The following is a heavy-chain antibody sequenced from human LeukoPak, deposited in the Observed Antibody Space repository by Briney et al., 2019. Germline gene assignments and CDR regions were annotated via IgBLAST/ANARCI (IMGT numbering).Heavy chain of an antibody. V-gene: IGHV1-18*01. CDR1: GYTFTSYG. CDR3: ARTTQTYCSGGSCHPNWFGP. J-gene: IGHJ5*02. Sequence: ASVKVSCKASGYTFTSYGISWVRQAPGQGLEWMGWISAYNGNTNYAQKLQGRVTMTTDTSTSTAYMELRSLRSDDRAVYYCARTTQTYCSGGSCHPNWFGPWGQGTLVTVSS. D-gene: IGHD2-15*01. CDR2: ISAYNGNT.